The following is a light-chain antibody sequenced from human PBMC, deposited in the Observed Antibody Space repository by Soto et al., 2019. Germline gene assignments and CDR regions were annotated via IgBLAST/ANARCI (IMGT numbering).Light chain of an antibody. CDR1: QGISSY. V-gene: IGKV1-9*01. CDR3: QHLDSYST. CDR2: AAS. Sequence: DIQLTQSPSFLSASVGDRVTITCRASQGISSYFAWYQQKPGKAPKLLIYAASTLQSGVPSRFSGSGSGTEFTLTISSRQPEDFATYYCQHLDSYSTFGHGTRLEIK. J-gene: IGKJ5*01.